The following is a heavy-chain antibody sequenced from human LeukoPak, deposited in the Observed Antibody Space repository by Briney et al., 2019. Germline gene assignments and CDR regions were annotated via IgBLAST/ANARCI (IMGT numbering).Heavy chain of an antibody. CDR1: GFTFDNYT. CDR2: ISWDGGST. V-gene: IGHV3-43*01. J-gene: IGHJ4*02. Sequence: GGSLRLSCAASGFTFDNYTMPWVRQAPGKGLDWVPLISWDGGSTYYADSVKGRFTISRDNSKNSLYLQMNSLRTEDTALYYCAKEGPIPRRYYFDYWGQGTLVTVSS. D-gene: IGHD2-2*02. CDR3: AKEGPIPRRYYFDY.